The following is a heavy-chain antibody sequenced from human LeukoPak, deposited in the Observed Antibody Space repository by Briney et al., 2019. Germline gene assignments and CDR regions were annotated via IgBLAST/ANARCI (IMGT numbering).Heavy chain of an antibody. CDR3: ARGGVYYDSSGYYFLDP. V-gene: IGHV4-59*01. J-gene: IGHJ5*02. Sequence: TSETLSLTCSVSRGSISSYYWNWIRQPPGKGLEWIGYIYSSGSTNYNPSLKSRVSISVDTSKNQFSLKVTSVTAADTAVYYCARGGVYYDSSGYYFLDPWGQGTLVTVSS. D-gene: IGHD3-22*01. CDR2: IYSSGST. CDR1: RGSISSYY.